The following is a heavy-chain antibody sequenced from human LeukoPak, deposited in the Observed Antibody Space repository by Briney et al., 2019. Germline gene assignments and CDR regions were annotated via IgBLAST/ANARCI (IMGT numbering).Heavy chain of an antibody. Sequence: PSKTLSLTCAVSGYSISSGYYWGWIRQPPGKGLEWIGSIYHSGSTYYNPSLKSRVTISVDTSKNQFSLKLSSVTAADTAMYYCARDFGYYDSSGFRLTYEYFQYWGQGTLVTVSS. V-gene: IGHV4-38-2*02. CDR2: IYHSGST. D-gene: IGHD3-22*01. CDR1: GYSISSGYY. CDR3: ARDFGYYDSSGFRLTYEYFQY. J-gene: IGHJ1*01.